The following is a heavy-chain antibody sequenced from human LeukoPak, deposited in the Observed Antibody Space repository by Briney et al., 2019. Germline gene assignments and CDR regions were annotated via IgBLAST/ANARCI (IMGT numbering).Heavy chain of an antibody. J-gene: IGHJ4*02. CDR2: IYTSGST. CDR3: ARESGYSYGFWFDY. Sequence: SQTLSLTCTVSGGSISSGSYYWSWIRQPAGKGLEWIGRIYTSGSTNYNPSLKRRVTISVDTSKNQFSLKLSSVTAADTAVYYCARESGYSYGFWFDYWGQGTLVTVSS. CDR1: GGSISSGSYY. D-gene: IGHD5-18*01. V-gene: IGHV4-61*02.